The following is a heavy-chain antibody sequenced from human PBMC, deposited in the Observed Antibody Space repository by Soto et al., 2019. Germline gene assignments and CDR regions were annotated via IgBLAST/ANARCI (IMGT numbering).Heavy chain of an antibody. J-gene: IGHJ4*02. CDR3: ARESEDLTSNFDY. Sequence: GGSLRLSCPASGFTFTRYSMNWVRQAPGKGLEWVSPISSTTNYIYYGDSVKGRFTISRDNAKNSLYLEMNSLRAEDTAVYYCARESEDLTSNFDYRGQGALVTVSS. CDR1: GFTFTRYS. CDR2: ISSTTNYI. V-gene: IGHV3-21*06.